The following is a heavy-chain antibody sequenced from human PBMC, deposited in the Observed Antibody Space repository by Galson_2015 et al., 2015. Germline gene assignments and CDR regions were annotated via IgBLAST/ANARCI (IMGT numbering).Heavy chain of an antibody. Sequence: ETLSLTCAVSGYSISNGYYWCWIRQPPGKGLEWIATIYHSGSTYYNPSLKSRVTISVDTSKNQFSLKLNSVTAADTAVYYCLREGTVAGTWDYYFDSWGQGILVTVSS. CDR3: LREGTVAGTWDYYFDS. J-gene: IGHJ4*02. V-gene: IGHV4-38-2*02. CDR1: GYSISNGYY. D-gene: IGHD6-19*01. CDR2: IYHSGST.